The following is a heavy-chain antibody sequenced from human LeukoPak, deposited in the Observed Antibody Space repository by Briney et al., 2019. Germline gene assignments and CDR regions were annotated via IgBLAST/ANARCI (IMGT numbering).Heavy chain of an antibody. J-gene: IGHJ6*03. CDR2: ISGGST. CDR1: GFTVSSNE. CDR3: ARRGVDSYYYYMDV. Sequence: GGSLRLSCAASGFTVSSNEMSWVRQAPGKGLEWVSSISGGSTYYADSRKGRFTISRDNSKNTLHLQMNNLTVEDTALYYCARRGVDSYYYYMDVWGKGTTVIVSS. D-gene: IGHD2-8*01. V-gene: IGHV3-38-3*01.